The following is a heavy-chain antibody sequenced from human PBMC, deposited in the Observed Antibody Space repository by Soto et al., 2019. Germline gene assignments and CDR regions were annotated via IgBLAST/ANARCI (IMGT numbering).Heavy chain of an antibody. CDR3: ARDLAPDYGDYYYYYGMDV. D-gene: IGHD4-17*01. V-gene: IGHV3-74*01. Sequence: GGSLRLSCAASVFTFSSYWMHWVRQAPGKGLVWVSRINSDGSSTSYADSVKGRFTISRDNAKNTLYLQMNSLRAEDTAVYYCARDLAPDYGDYYYYYGMDVWGQGTTVTVSS. J-gene: IGHJ6*02. CDR2: INSDGSST. CDR1: VFTFSSYW.